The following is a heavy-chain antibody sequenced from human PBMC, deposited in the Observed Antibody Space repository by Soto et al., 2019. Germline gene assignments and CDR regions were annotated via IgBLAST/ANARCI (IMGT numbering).Heavy chain of an antibody. CDR1: GFTFSSYA. V-gene: IGHV3-23*01. Sequence: QSGGSLRLSCAASGFTFSSYAMSWVRQAPGKGLEWVSAISGSGGSTYYADSVKGRFTISRDNSKNTLYLQMNSLRAEDTAVYYCAKRLWFGELFSLGPFDYWGQGTLVTVSS. D-gene: IGHD3-10*01. CDR2: ISGSGGST. J-gene: IGHJ4*02. CDR3: AKRLWFGELFSLGPFDY.